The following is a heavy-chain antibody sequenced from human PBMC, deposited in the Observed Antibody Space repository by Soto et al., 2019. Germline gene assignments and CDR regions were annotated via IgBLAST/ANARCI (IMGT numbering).Heavy chain of an antibody. Sequence: EVQLSESGGGLVQPGGSLRLSCAATGFTLRTHGMSWVRQAPGTGLEWVSSFSGSGDDTWYAASLKGRFTISRDNSKNTLYLQRNSVRAEDTALYYCAGHGGYSYLGQGTLVTVSS. CDR3: AGHGGYSY. D-gene: IGHD4-17*01. V-gene: IGHV3-23*01. J-gene: IGHJ4*02. CDR1: GFTLRTHG. CDR2: FSGSGDDT.